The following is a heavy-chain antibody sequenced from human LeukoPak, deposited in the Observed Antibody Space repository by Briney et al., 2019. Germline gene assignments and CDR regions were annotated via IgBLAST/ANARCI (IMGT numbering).Heavy chain of an antibody. CDR2: IFGGGGT. CDR3: ARGAF. J-gene: IGHJ4*02. V-gene: IGHV3-66*01. Sequence: GGSLRLSCAASGFTVSNSYMTWVRQAPGKGLEWVSVIFGGGGTYYADSVKGRFTVSRDNSKNMLYLQMNSLRAEDTAVYYCARGAFWGQGTLVTVSS. CDR1: GFTVSNSY.